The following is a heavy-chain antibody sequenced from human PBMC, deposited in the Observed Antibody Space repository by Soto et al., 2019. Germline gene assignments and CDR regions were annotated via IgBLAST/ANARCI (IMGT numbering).Heavy chain of an antibody. Sequence: QAPRVESGGGVVQPGRSLRLSCAASGFTFNIYAVHWVRQAPGKGLEWVAVISFDGTKKYYSDSVKGRFTISRDNLKNTLYLQMNNLRVEDAALYFCAREDDYGYRYINYGLDVWGQGTTVTVSS. CDR1: GFTFNIYA. V-gene: IGHV3-30-3*01. CDR2: ISFDGTKK. CDR3: AREDDYGYRYINYGLDV. D-gene: IGHD4-17*01. J-gene: IGHJ6*02.